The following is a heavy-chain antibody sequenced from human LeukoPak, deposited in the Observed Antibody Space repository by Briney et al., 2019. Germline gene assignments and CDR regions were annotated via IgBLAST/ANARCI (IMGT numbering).Heavy chain of an antibody. CDR3: ARDSYYSSSSLGFDY. V-gene: IGHV1-46*01. Sequence: ASVKVSCKASGYTFTSYYMHWVRQAPGQGLEWMGIINPSGGSTSYAQQLQGRVTMTRDMSTSTVYMELTSLRSEGTAVYYCARDSYYSSSSLGFDYWGQGTLVTVSS. CDR2: INPSGGST. D-gene: IGHD6-6*01. CDR1: GYTFTSYY. J-gene: IGHJ4*02.